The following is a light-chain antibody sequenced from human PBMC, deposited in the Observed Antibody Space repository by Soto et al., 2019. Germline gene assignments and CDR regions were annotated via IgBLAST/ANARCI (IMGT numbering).Light chain of an antibody. V-gene: IGKV3-11*01. CDR2: DAS. J-gene: IGKJ5*01. CDR3: QQLAAT. CDR1: HGLSIN. Sequence: EIVLTQSPATLSLSPGERASLSCRSSHGLSINLAWYQQRPGQAPRVLIYDASRRATGIPARFSGSGSGTDFTRTISSLEPEDSAVYYCQQLAATFGQGTRLEIK.